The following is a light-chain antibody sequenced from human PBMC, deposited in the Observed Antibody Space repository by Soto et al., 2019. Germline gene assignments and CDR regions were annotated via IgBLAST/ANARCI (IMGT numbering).Light chain of an antibody. Sequence: DIQMTQSPSTLSASVGDRVTITCRASQSISIWLAWYQQKPGRAPKLLIYDASSLESGVPSRFSGSGSGTHFTLTISSLQPDDFATYYCQQYNTFSVTVGGGTKVDSK. V-gene: IGKV1-5*01. J-gene: IGKJ4*01. CDR2: DAS. CDR3: QQYNTFSVT. CDR1: QSISIW.